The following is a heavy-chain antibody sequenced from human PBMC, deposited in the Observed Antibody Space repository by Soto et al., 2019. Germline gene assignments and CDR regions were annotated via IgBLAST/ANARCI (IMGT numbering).Heavy chain of an antibody. CDR3: ARSGYTYGGVI. J-gene: IGHJ4*01. CDR1: GVSMSNYY. Sequence: PSETLSLTCTVSGVSMSNYYGSWIRQPPGKGLEHIGYVYYSGSTNYNPSLKSRVTISVDTSNNQFSLKLSSVTAADPAIYYCARSGYTYGGVIWGQGILVTVSS. V-gene: IGHV4-59*01. CDR2: VYYSGST. D-gene: IGHD3-16*01.